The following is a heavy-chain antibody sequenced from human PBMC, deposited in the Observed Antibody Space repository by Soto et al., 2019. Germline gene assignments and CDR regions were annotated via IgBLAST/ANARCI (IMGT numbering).Heavy chain of an antibody. V-gene: IGHV5-10-1*01. CDR3: ARFSPYYYYYYGMDV. CDR1: GYSFTSYW. J-gene: IGHJ6*02. CDR2: IDPSDSYT. Sequence: PGESQKISCKGSGYSFTSYWISWVRQMPGKGLEWMGRIDPSDSYTNYSPSFQGHVTISADKSISTAYLQWSSLKASDTAMYYCARFSPYYYYYYGMDVWGQGTTVTVSS.